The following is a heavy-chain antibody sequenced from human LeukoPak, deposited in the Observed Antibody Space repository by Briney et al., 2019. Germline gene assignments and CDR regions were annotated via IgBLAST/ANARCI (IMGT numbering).Heavy chain of an antibody. CDR1: GGSISSSSYY. D-gene: IGHD2-2*03. V-gene: IGHV4-39*01. CDR3: ARHGGYCSSTSCYSDY. J-gene: IGHJ4*02. CDR2: IYYSGST. Sequence: SETLSLTCTVSGGSISSSSYYWGWIRQPPGKGLEWIGSIYYSGSTYYNPSLKSRVTISVDTSKNQFSLKLSSVTAADTAVYYCARHGGYCSSTSCYSDYWGQGTLVTVSS.